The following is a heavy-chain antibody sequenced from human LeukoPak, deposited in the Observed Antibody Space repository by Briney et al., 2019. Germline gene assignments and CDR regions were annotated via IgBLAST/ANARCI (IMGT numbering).Heavy chain of an antibody. V-gene: IGHV3-7*01. Sequence: PGGSLRLSCAASGFTFSSYWMSWVRQAPGKGLEWVANIKQDGSEKYYVDSVEGRFTISRDNAKNSLYLQMNSLRAEDTAVYYCAYKGGSSTSFDYWGQGTLATVSS. J-gene: IGHJ4*02. CDR2: IKQDGSEK. CDR1: GFTFSSYW. D-gene: IGHD2-2*01. CDR3: AYKGGSSTSFDY.